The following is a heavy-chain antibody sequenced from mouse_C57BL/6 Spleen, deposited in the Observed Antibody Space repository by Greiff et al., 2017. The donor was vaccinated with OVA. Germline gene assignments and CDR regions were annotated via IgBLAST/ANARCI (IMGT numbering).Heavy chain of an antibody. J-gene: IGHJ3*01. CDR1: GYTFTSYW. CDR2: INPSNGGT. D-gene: IGHD2-4*01. Sequence: QVQLQQPGTELVKPGASVKLSCKASGYTFTSYWMHWVKQRPGQGLEWIGNINPSNGGTNYNEKFKSKATLTVDKSSSTAYMQLSSLTSEDAAVYYCARDREGLRGWFAYWGQGTLVTVSA. V-gene: IGHV1-53*01. CDR3: ARDREGLRGWFAY.